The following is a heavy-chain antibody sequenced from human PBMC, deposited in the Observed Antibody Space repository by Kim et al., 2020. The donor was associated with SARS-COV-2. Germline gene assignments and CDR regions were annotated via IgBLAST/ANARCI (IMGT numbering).Heavy chain of an antibody. Sequence: DSVKGRFTISRDNAKNSLYLQMNSLRAEDTALYYCAKDAAPGWSGYSLGYWGQGTLVTVSS. CDR3: AKDAAPGWSGYSLGY. V-gene: IGHV3-9*01. D-gene: IGHD3-3*01. J-gene: IGHJ4*02.